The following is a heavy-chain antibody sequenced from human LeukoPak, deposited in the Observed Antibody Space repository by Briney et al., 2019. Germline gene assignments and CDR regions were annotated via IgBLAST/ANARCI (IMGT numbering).Heavy chain of an antibody. CDR2: IYYSGST. J-gene: IGHJ3*02. V-gene: IGHV4-59*08. CDR3: ARRIAVAVDDAFDI. D-gene: IGHD6-19*01. Sequence: PSETLSLTCTVSGGSISSYYWSWIRQPPGKGLEWIGYIYYSGSTNYNPSLKSRVTISVDTSKNQFSLKLSSVTAADTAVYYCARRIAVAVDDAFDIWGQGTMVTVSS. CDR1: GGSISSYY.